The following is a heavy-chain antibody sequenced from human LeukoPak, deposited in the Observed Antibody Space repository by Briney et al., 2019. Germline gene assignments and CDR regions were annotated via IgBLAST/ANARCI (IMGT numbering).Heavy chain of an antibody. V-gene: IGHV1-18*01. CDR1: GYTFTSYG. CDR3: ARDLDQYSGRYGGFGHDF. D-gene: IGHD1-26*01. CDR2: ISAYNGNT. Sequence: ASVKVSCKASGYTFTSYGINWVRQAPGQGLEWMGWISAYNGNTNYAQKLQGRVTMTTDTSTSTAYMELRSLRSDDTAVYYCARDLDQYSGRYGGFGHDFWGQGTLVTVSS. J-gene: IGHJ4*02.